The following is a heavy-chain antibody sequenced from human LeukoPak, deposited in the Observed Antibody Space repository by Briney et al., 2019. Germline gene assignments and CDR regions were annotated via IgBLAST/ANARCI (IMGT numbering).Heavy chain of an antibody. CDR2: IIPIFGTA. CDR1: GGTFSSYA. Sequence: SVKVSCKASGGTFSSYAISWVRQAPGQGLEWMGGIIPIFGTANYAQKFQGRVTITTDESTSTAYMELSSLRSEDTAVYYCAREASGYDSPYYYYYMGVWGKGTTVTVSS. J-gene: IGHJ6*03. D-gene: IGHD5-12*01. V-gene: IGHV1-69*05. CDR3: AREASGYDSPYYYYYMGV.